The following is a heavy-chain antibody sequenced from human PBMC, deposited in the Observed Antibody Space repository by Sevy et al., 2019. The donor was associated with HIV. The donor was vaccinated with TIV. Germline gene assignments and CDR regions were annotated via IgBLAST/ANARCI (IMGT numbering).Heavy chain of an antibody. D-gene: IGHD3-10*01. CDR2: IIPVFDKT. J-gene: IGHJ6*03. CDR1: GGSFSNFA. Sequence: ASVKVSCKASGGSFSNFAISWVRQAPGQGLEWMGAIIPVFDKTEYARKFKGRVTITADKSTTTAYLDLTSLTSEDTAVYFCARESRLTYFGDFLFMTDVDDHLNMDVWGRGTAVTVSS. V-gene: IGHV1-69*06. CDR3: ARESRLTYFGDFLFMTDVDDHLNMDV.